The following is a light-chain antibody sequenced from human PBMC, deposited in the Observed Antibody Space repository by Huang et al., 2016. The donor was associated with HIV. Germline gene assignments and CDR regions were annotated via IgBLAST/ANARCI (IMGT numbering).Light chain of an antibody. Sequence: IQLTQSPSSLSASVGDRVTITCRASQDISSQLAWYQQKPGKAPKLLIYAASTLESGVPSRFSGSGSGTDFSLTINNLQPEDFATYYCLQLNSYPGTFGPGTNVDV. CDR2: AAS. J-gene: IGKJ3*01. CDR1: QDISSQ. CDR3: LQLNSYPGT. V-gene: IGKV1-9*01.